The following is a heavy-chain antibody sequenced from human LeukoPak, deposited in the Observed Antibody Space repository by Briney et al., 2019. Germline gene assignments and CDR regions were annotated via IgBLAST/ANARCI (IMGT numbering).Heavy chain of an antibody. CDR3: ARDQIRGRPSNFDY. D-gene: IGHD3-16*01. J-gene: IGHJ4*02. CDR1: GFTFSSYS. V-gene: IGHV3-21*01. CDR2: ISSSSSYI. Sequence: GGSLRLSCAASGFTFSSYSMNWVRQAPGEGLEWVSSISSSSSYIYYADSVKGRFTISRDNAKNSLYLQMNSLRAEDTAVYYCARDQIRGRPSNFDYWGQGTLVTVSS.